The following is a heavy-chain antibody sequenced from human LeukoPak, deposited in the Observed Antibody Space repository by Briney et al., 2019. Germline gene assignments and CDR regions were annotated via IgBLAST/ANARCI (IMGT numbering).Heavy chain of an antibody. J-gene: IGHJ4*02. CDR3: AKAPRRDGFMGY. CDR1: GFTFSSYG. CDR2: IWYDGSNK. D-gene: IGHD5-24*01. Sequence: GGSLRLSCAASGFTFSSYGMHWVRQAPGKGLEWVAVIWYDGSNKYYADSVKGRFTISRDSSKNTLYLQMNSLRAEDTAVYYCAKAPRRDGFMGYWGQGTLITVSS. V-gene: IGHV3-30*02.